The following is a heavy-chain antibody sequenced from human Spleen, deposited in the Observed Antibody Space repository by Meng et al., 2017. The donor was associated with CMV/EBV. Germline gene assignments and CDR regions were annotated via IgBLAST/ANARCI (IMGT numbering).Heavy chain of an antibody. CDR2: IYYSGST. V-gene: IGHV4-61*08. Sequence: SETLSLTCTVSGGSISSGGYYWSWIRQHPGKGLEWIGYIYYSGSTNYKPSLKSRVTISVDTSKNQFSLKLTSLTAADTAVYYCARGGSWFDPWGQGTLVTVSS. CDR3: ARGGSWFDP. D-gene: IGHD2-15*01. J-gene: IGHJ5*02. CDR1: GGSISSGGYY.